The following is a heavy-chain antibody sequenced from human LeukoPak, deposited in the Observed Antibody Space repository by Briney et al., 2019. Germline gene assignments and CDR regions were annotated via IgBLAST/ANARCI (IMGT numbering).Heavy chain of an antibody. CDR2: IYHSGST. CDR1: GYSLSSGYY. V-gene: IGHV4-38-2*02. D-gene: IGHD3-22*01. CDR3: ARDTYIYYYDSSGFDY. J-gene: IGHJ4*02. Sequence: SETLSLTCTVSGYSLSSGYYWGWIRQPPGKGLEWIGSIYHSGSTYYNPSLKSRVTISVDTSKNQFSLKLSSVTAADTAVYYCARDTYIYYYDSSGFDYWGQGTLVTVSS.